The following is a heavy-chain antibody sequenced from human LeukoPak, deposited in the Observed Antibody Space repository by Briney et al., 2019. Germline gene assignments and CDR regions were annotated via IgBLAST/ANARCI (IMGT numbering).Heavy chain of an antibody. J-gene: IGHJ4*02. Sequence: GASVKVSCKASGYTFTDYYMHWVQQAPGKGLEWMGRVDPEDGETIYAEKFQGRVTITADTSTDTAYMELSSLRSEDTAVYYCATVGPHCTNGVCYPTGIGPVDYWGQGTLVTVSS. V-gene: IGHV1-69-2*01. CDR3: ATVGPHCTNGVCYPTGIGPVDY. CDR2: VDPEDGET. CDR1: GYTFTDYY. D-gene: IGHD2-8*01.